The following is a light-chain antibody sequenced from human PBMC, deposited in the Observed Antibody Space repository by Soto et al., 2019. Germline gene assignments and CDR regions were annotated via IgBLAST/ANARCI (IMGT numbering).Light chain of an antibody. CDR1: SSDVGGYNY. Sequence: QSVLTQPRSVSGSPGQSLTISCTGTSSDVGGYNYVSWYQQYPGKVPKLMIYDVTKRPSGVPDHFSGSKSGNTASLTISGLQAEDEADYYCCSHAGSYTYVFGTGTKLTVL. CDR2: DVT. CDR3: CSHAGSYTYV. J-gene: IGLJ1*01. V-gene: IGLV2-11*01.